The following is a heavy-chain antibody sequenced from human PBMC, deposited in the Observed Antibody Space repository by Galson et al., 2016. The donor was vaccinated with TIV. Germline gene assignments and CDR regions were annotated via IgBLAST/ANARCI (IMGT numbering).Heavy chain of an antibody. Sequence: SETLSLTCTVSGGSVSSSTYFWAWVRQPPGEGLEWIGTVYYDGTTYTNPSLKSPVTLSVDSSKNQISLKLSSVTAAGTAFYCFARHGPGSFSFDCWGQGTLVTVSS. CDR1: GGSVSSSTYF. CDR3: ARHGPGSFSFDC. V-gene: IGHV4-39*01. J-gene: IGHJ4*02. CDR2: VYYDGTT. D-gene: IGHD3-16*02.